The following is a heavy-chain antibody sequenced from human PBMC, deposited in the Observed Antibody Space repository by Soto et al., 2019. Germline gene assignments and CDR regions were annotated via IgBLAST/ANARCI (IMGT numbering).Heavy chain of an antibody. Sequence: SVKVSCKASGGTFSSYAISWLRQAPGQGLEWMGGIIPIFGTANYAQKFQGRVTITADESTSTAYMELSSLRSEDTAVYYCASLVDTAMVRGPIYYYGMDVWG. V-gene: IGHV1-69*13. J-gene: IGHJ6*02. D-gene: IGHD5-18*01. CDR3: ASLVDTAMVRGPIYYYGMDV. CDR2: IIPIFGTA. CDR1: GGTFSSYA.